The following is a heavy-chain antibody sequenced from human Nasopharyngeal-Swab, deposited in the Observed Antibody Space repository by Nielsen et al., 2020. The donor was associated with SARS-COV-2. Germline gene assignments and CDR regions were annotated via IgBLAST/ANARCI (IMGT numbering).Heavy chain of an antibody. CDR3: TTDYAVRGKQGFDY. Sequence: SVNVSRKVSGYTLTQLFMYWVRQAPGKGLEWMGGFYPEDGETIYAQKFQGRVTMTEDTSTDTACMELSSLRSEDTAVYYCTTDYAVRGKQGFDYWSQGTLVTVSS. CDR2: FYPEDGET. V-gene: IGHV1-24*01. J-gene: IGHJ4*02. D-gene: IGHD3-10*01. CDR1: GYTLTQLF.